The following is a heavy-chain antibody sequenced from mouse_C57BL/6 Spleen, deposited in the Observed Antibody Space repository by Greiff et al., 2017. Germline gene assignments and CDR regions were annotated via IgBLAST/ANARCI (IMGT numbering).Heavy chain of an antibody. Sequence: EVKLMESGGGLVQPGGSMKLSCVASGFTFSNYWMNWVRQSPEKGLEWVAQIRLKSDNYATHYAESVKGRFTISRDDSKSSVYLQMNNLRAEDTGIYYCTQGFYDGLFDYWGQGTTLTVSS. CDR2: IRLKSDNYAT. J-gene: IGHJ2*01. D-gene: IGHD2-3*01. CDR3: TQGFYDGLFDY. CDR1: GFTFSNYW. V-gene: IGHV6-3*01.